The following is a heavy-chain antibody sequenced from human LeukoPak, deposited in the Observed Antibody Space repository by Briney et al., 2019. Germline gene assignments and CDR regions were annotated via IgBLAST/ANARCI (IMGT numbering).Heavy chain of an antibody. D-gene: IGHD3-16*01. V-gene: IGHV1-2*02. CDR1: GYSFIGYY. CDR2: INPNSGGA. J-gene: IGHJ4*02. Sequence: ASVKVSCKASGYSFIGYYMHWVRQAPGRGLEWVGWINPNSGGAIYGQKFQGRVTMTRDTSITTVYMELSSLKSDDTAVYYCARAYYDTSSNYIDYWGQGTLVTVSS. CDR3: ARAYYDTSSNYIDY.